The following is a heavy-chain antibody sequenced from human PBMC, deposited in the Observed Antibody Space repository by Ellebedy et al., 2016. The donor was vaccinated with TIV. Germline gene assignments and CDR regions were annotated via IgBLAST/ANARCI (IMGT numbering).Heavy chain of an antibody. CDR3: AREILVGQSYYYYGMDV. D-gene: IGHD2-15*01. Sequence: ASVKVSXXASGYTFTSYGISWVRQAPGQGLEWMGWISAYNGNTNYAQKLQGRVTMTTDTSTSTAYMELSSLRSEDTAVYYCAREILVGQSYYYYGMDVWGQGTTVTVSS. CDR1: GYTFTSYG. J-gene: IGHJ6*02. V-gene: IGHV1-18*04. CDR2: ISAYNGNT.